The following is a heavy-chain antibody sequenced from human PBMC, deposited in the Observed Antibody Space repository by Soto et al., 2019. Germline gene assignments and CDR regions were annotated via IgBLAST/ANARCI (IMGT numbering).Heavy chain of an antibody. CDR2: ISNGGGST. J-gene: IGHJ4*02. D-gene: IGHD3-3*02. CDR1: GFTFGSYA. V-gene: IGHV3-23*01. Sequence: GGSLRLSCAGSGFTFGSYAMTWVRQAPGKGLEWVTVISNGGGSTFYADSVQGRFTISRDNSKNTLFLQMNSLRAEDTGIYYCARAPWPQPKTVSNFDYWGQGTLVTVSS. CDR3: ARAPWPQPKTVSNFDY.